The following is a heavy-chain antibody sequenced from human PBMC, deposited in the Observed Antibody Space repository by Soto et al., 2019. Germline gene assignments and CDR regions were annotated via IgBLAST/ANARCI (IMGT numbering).Heavy chain of an antibody. CDR3: ARLGEIVLMLYGMRTQTFDY. J-gene: IGHJ4*02. Sequence: GASVKVSCKASGGTFSSYAISWVRQAPGQGLEWMGGIIPIFVTANYAQKFQGRVTITADTSTSTVYMELRSLRSDDTAVYYCARLGEIVLMLYGMRTQTFDYWGQGALVTVSS. CDR2: IIPIFVTA. CDR1: GGTFSSYA. V-gene: IGHV1-69*06. D-gene: IGHD2-8*01.